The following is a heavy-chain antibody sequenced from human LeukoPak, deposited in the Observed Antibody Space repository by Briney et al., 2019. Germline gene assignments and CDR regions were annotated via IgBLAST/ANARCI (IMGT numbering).Heavy chain of an antibody. CDR3: ARGVLLPLQAGFDP. CDR1: GDSISSSSYY. V-gene: IGHV4-61*01. J-gene: IGHJ5*02. Sequence: SETLSLTCTVSGDSISSSSYYWSWIRQPPGKGLEWIGYIYYSGSTNYNPSLKSRVTISVDTSKNQFSLKLSSVTAADTAVYYCARGVLLPLQAGFDPWGQGTLVTVSS. D-gene: IGHD2-15*01. CDR2: IYYSGST.